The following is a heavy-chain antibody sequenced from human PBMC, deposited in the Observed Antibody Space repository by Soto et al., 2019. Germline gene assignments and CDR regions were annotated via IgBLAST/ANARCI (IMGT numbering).Heavy chain of an antibody. CDR1: GFAFSTNS. J-gene: IGHJ4*02. Sequence: EVRLVASGGGLVKPGGSLRLSCAASGFAFSTNSMNWVRQVPGNGLQWLSSISSSGSFRSYADSIQGRFTISRDNAKNSLYLQMNYSRGDDTGHYSCARDPPHVGTSSWDADSWGQGTLVTVSS. CDR2: ISSSGSFR. CDR3: ARDPPHVGTSSWDADS. D-gene: IGHD1-1*01. V-gene: IGHV3-21*01.